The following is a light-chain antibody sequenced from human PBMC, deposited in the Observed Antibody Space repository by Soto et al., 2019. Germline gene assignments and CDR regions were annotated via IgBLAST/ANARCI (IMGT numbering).Light chain of an antibody. CDR3: ISYAGSNNVFYD. CDR2: EVT. Sequence: QSVLTQPPSASGSPGQSVTISCTGTSSDVGAYNYVSWYQQHPGKAPKLMISEVTKRPSGVPDRFSGSKSGNTASLTVSGLQAEDEADYFCISYAGSNNVFYDLGTGTKVTVL. J-gene: IGLJ1*01. V-gene: IGLV2-8*01. CDR1: SSDVGAYNY.